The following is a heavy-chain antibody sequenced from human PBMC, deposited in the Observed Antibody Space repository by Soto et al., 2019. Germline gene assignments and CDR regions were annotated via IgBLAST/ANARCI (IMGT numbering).Heavy chain of an antibody. J-gene: IGHJ4*02. Sequence: EVQLVESGGGLVQPGGSLRVSCAASGFSFSTHWMSWVRQAPGKGLEWVANIKEDGSEQWYVDSVKGRFTISRDNAKNSLSLQMNSLRAEDTAVYYCARDWAYVVDYWGQGTLVIVSS. CDR3: ARDWAYVVDY. CDR2: IKEDGSEQ. CDR1: GFSFSTHW. D-gene: IGHD3-16*01. V-gene: IGHV3-7*05.